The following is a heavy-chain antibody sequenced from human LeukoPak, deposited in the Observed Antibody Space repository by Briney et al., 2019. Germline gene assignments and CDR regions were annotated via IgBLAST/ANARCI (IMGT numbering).Heavy chain of an antibody. D-gene: IGHD2-21*01. J-gene: IGHJ5*02. V-gene: IGHV3-23*01. CDR3: EKVHHINLYNLFDP. CDR1: GYTFSSYA. Sequence: GGSLRLPCAPCGYTFSSYAMNWVRQAPGKGLEWVSGIRDSGGSTYYADSVKGRFTISRDNSKNTLYLQMNSLRADDAALYYCEKVHHINLYNLFDPWGQGTLVSVSS. CDR2: IRDSGGST.